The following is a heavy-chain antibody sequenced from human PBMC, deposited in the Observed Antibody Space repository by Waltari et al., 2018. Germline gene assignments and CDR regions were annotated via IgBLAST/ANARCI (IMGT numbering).Heavy chain of an antibody. CDR2: IRHPGNT. CDR1: GASFSAYY. J-gene: IGHJ5*02. CDR3: TRGGNYDFWSHSPFVDP. D-gene: IGHD3-3*01. Sequence: QVQLQQWGAGLLKPSETLSLTCSVSGASFSAYYWVWVRHVPGKGLEWIGQIRHPGNTNYNPSLQSRVAISIDTSRNQLSLRVFSVTAADTGLYFCTRGGNYDFWSHSPFVDPWGQGTQVTVSS. V-gene: IGHV4-34*01.